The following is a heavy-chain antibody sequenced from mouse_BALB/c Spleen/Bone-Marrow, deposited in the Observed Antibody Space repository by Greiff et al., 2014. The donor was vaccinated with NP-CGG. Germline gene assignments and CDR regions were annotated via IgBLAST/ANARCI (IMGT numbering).Heavy chain of an antibody. CDR1: GYTFTSYV. Sequence: QLQQSGPELVKPRASVKMSCKASGYTFTSYVMHWVKQKPGQGLEWIGFINPFNGGAKYNEKFRGKATLTSDKSSSTAYMELSSLTSEDSAVYYCAGPAWFAYWGRGTLVTVSA. J-gene: IGHJ3*01. CDR3: AGPAWFAY. V-gene: IGHV1-14*01. CDR2: INPFNGGA.